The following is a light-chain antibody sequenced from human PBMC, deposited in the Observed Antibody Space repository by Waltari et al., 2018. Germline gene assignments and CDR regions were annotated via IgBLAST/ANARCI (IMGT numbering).Light chain of an antibody. CDR2: TNN. CDR3: ATCGDSLNGWV. Sequence: QSVVIQSPSASGTPGQRVTISCSGSSSNIGGNDVYWSQQFPGTAPKLLIYTNNPWPSVVTHLFSGSMSGTSGSLVISGLESEDEADYYCATCGDSLNGWVFGGGTRLTFL. J-gene: IGLJ3*02. CDR1: SSNIGGND. V-gene: IGLV1-44*01.